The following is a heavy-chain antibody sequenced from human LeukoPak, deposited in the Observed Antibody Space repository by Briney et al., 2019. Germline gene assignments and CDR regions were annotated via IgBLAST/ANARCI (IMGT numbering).Heavy chain of an antibody. CDR2: IKLGGSEI. CDR3: VGDRGDY. J-gene: IGHJ4*02. CDR1: GFTFASHW. V-gene: IGHV3-7*01. Sequence: GGSLRLSCAASGFTFASHWMNWVRQAPGRGLEWVANIKLGGSEIYYVDSVNGRFTISRDDAKNSLYLQMESLRDEDTAIYYCVGDRGDYWGQGTLVTVSS.